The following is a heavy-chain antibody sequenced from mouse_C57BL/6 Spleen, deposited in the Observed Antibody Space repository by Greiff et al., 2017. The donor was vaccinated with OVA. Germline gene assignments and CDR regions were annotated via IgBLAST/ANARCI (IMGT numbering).Heavy chain of an antibody. V-gene: IGHV1-9*01. CDR1: GYTFTGYW. J-gene: IGHJ3*01. D-gene: IGHD1-1*01. Sequence: VQLQQSGAELMKPGASVKLSCKATGYTFTGYWIEWVKQRPGHGLEWIGEILPGSGSTNYNEKFKGKATFTADTSSNTAYMQLSSLTTEDSAIDYCARWGQLYGSSYSAYWGQGTLVTVSA. CDR3: ARWGQLYGSSYSAY. CDR2: ILPGSGST.